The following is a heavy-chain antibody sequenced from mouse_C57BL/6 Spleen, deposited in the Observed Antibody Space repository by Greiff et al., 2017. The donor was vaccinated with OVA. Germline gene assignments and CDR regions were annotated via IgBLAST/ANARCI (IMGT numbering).Heavy chain of an antibody. CDR1: GFNIKDDY. V-gene: IGHV14-4*01. J-gene: IGHJ2*01. D-gene: IGHD2-1*01. CDR3: THYYGNYEGY. Sequence: VQLQQSGAELVRPGASVKLSCTASGFNIKDDYMHWVKQRPEQGLEWIGWIDPENGDTEYASKFQGKATITADTSSNTAYLQLSSLTSEDTAVYYCTHYYGNYEGYWGQGTTLTVSS. CDR2: IDPENGDT.